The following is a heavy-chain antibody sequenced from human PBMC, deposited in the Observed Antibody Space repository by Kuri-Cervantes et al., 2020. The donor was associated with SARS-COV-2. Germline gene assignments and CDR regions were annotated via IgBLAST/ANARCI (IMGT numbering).Heavy chain of an antibody. D-gene: IGHD5-24*01. CDR3: ARHVGGRRDGYNSPLSYFDY. CDR1: GDSMNNGNW. CDR2: VYHNGNT. Sequence: SETLSLTCDVSGDSMNNGNWWTWVRQTPGKGLEWIGEVYHNGNTNYNPSLKSRVTISVDPSKNQFSLKLSSVTAADTAVYYCARHVGGRRDGYNSPLSYFDYWGQGTLVTVSS. V-gene: IGHV4-4*02. J-gene: IGHJ4*02.